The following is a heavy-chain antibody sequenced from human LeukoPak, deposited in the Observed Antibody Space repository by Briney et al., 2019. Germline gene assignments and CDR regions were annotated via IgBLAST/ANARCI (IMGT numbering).Heavy chain of an antibody. J-gene: IGHJ3*02. CDR1: GDSISSFY. CDR3: ATKYHYVSRGFGVFNI. CDR2: IYTSGST. V-gene: IGHV4-4*07. D-gene: IGHD3-22*01. Sequence: SETLSLTCSVSGDSISSFYWSWIRQPAGKGLEWIGRIYTSGSTNYNPSLKSRVTMSVDTSKNQFSLKLSSVTAADTAVYYCATKYHYVSRGFGVFNIWGQGKMV.